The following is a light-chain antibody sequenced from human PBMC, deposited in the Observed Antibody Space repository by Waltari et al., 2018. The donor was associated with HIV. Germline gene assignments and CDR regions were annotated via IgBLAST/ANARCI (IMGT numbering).Light chain of an antibody. CDR3: QQHYTTPLT. Sequence: DIVMTQSPDSLAVSLGERATINCKSSQSVLYSSNNKNYLAWYQQKPGQPPKLLIYWASARESGVPDRFSASGSGTDFTLTISSLQAEDVAVYYCQQHYTTPLTFGGGTK. CDR1: QSVLYSSNNKNY. V-gene: IGKV4-1*01. CDR2: WAS. J-gene: IGKJ4*01.